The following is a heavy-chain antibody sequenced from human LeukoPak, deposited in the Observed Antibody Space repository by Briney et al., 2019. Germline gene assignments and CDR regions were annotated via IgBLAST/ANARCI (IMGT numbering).Heavy chain of an antibody. CDR3: ARTGCSSSWYEGPPDY. V-gene: IGHV1-2*02. J-gene: IGHJ4*02. CDR2: INPNSGGT. D-gene: IGHD6-13*01. CDR1: GYTFTGYY. Sequence: ASVTVSCKASGYTFTGYYMHWVRQAPGQGLEWMGWINPNSGGTNYAQKFPGRVTMTRDTSISTAYMELSRLRSDDTAVYYGARTGCSSSWYEGPPDYWGQGTLVTVSS.